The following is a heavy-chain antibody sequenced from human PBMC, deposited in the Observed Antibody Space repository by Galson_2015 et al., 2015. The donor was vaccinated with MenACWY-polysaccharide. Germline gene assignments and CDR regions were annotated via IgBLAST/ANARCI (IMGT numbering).Heavy chain of an antibody. J-gene: IGHJ4*02. CDR1: GFTFSSLV. Sequence: SLRLSCAASGFTFSSLVMSWVRQAPGKGLEWVSAITSTAGSTYYVDSVKGRFTVSRDNSKNTLYLEMNTLRVEDTAVYYCAKCPSDTSGWYGAKSDYWGRGTLVTVSS. D-gene: IGHD6-19*01. CDR3: AKCPSDTSGWYGAKSDY. V-gene: IGHV3-23*05. CDR2: ITSTAGST.